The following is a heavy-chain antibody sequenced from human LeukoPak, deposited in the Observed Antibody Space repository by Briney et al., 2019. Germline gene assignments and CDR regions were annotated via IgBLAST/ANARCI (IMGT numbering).Heavy chain of an antibody. V-gene: IGHV3-30-3*01. D-gene: IGHD4-23*01. Sequence: GGSLRLSCAASGFSFSTYAIHWVRQAPGKGLEWVAVILYDGSQERYADSVQGRFTVSRDNSKNTLYLQMNSLRVEDTAVYYCARAGTSVVTFYALDYWGQGTLVTVSS. CDR2: ILYDGSQE. CDR1: GFSFSTYA. J-gene: IGHJ4*02. CDR3: ARAGTSVVTFYALDY.